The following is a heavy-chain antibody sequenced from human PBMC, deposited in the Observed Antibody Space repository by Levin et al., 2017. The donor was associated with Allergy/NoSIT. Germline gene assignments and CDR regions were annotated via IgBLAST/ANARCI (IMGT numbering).Heavy chain of an antibody. D-gene: IGHD2-2*01. CDR3: ANLDCSSINCYPDF. CDR1: GFSFDDYA. J-gene: IGHJ4*02. V-gene: IGHV3-9*01. CDR2: ISWNSGSI. Sequence: GGSLRLSCAVSGFSFDDYAMHWVRQAPGKGLEWVSGISWNSGSISYADSVKGRFTISRDNAKNSLSLQMNSLRVEDTALYYCANLDCSSINCYPDFWCQGTRVTVSS.